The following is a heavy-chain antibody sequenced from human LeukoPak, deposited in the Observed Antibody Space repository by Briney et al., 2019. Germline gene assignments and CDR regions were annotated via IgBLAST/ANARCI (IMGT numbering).Heavy chain of an antibody. CDR3: ARRGKYGDSPIDY. CDR1: GGSISSSSYY. J-gene: IGHJ4*02. CDR2: IYYSGST. Sequence: SETLSLTCTVSGGSISSSSYYWGWIRQPPGKGLEWIGSIYYSGSTYYNPSLKSRVTISVDTSKNQFSLKLSSVTAADTAVYYCARRGKYGDSPIDYWGQGTLVTVSP. D-gene: IGHD4-17*01. V-gene: IGHV4-39*01.